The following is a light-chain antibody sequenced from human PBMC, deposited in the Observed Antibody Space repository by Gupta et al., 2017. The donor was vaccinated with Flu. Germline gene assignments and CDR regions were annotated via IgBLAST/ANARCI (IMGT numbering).Light chain of an antibody. CDR1: QSLSSN. V-gene: IGKV3-15*01. CDR3: QQYNDWPPLLT. CDR2: GAS. J-gene: IGKJ4*01. Sequence: QFPATLSVSPGERATLSCRASQSLSSNLAWYQQKPGQAPRLLIYGASTRATGIPARFSGSGSGTEFTLTISSRQSEDFAVYYCQQYNDWPPLLTFGGGTKVEIK.